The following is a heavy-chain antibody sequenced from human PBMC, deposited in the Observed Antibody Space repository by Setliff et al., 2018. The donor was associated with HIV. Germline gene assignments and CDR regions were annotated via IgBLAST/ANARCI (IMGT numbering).Heavy chain of an antibody. CDR1: SGSISGYY. V-gene: IGHV4-59*01. Sequence: SETLSLTCRVSSGSISGYYWSWVRQPPGRGLEWIGYVSYSGSTSYIPSLNSRVTMSVDTSRDQFSLKLSSVTAADTAVYYCARTRGRAPVSYYFDNWGQGRLVTVSS. CDR3: ARTRGRAPVSYYFDN. CDR2: VSYSGST. J-gene: IGHJ4*02. D-gene: IGHD2-2*01.